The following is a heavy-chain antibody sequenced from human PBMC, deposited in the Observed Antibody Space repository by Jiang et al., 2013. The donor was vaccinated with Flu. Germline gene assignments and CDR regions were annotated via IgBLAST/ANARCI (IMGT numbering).Heavy chain of an antibody. CDR3: ASSFGSTRSGTLREVFDY. Sequence: VQLVESGAEVKKPGASVKVSCKASGYTFTGYYMHWVRQAPGQGLEWMGWINPNSGGTNYAQKFQGRVTMTRDTSISTAYMELSRLRSDDTAVYYCASSFGSTRSGTLREVFDYWGQGTLVTVSS. J-gene: IGHJ4*02. D-gene: IGHD3-3*01. CDR1: GYTFTGYY. V-gene: IGHV1-2*02. CDR2: INPNSGGT.